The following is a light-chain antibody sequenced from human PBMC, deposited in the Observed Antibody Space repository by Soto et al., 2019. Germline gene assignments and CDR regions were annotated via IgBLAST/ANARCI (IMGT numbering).Light chain of an antibody. J-gene: IGKJ3*01. Sequence: DIQMTQSPSSLSAFVGGRVTITCRASQGISNSLAWYQQKPGKGPTLLIYAASTLQSGVPSRFSGSGSVTDFTLTISSLQPEDVATYYCQKYNSAPLTFGPGTKVDIK. CDR3: QKYNSAPLT. V-gene: IGKV1-27*01. CDR1: QGISNS. CDR2: AAS.